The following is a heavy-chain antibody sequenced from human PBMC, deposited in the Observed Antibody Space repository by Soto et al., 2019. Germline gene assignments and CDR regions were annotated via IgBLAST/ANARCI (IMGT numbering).Heavy chain of an antibody. CDR3: ARGFTVVTGFEI. CDR2: IYYSGST. J-gene: IGHJ3*02. D-gene: IGHD2-15*01. CDR1: GGSISSYY. Sequence: ETLSLTCTVSGGSISSYYWSWIRQPPGKGLEWIGYIYYSGSTNYNPSLKSRVTISVDTSKNQFSLKLSSVTAADTAVYYCARGFTVVTGFEIWGQGTMVTVSS. V-gene: IGHV4-59*01.